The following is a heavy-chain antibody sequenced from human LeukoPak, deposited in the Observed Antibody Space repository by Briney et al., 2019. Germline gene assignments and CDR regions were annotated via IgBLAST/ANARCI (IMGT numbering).Heavy chain of an antibody. CDR2: VYTDGTTT. J-gene: IGHJ2*01. Sequence: GGSLRLSCAASGFIFSSYWMHWVRQVPGKGLVWVSRVYTDGTTTDFADSVKGRFTVSRDNAKNTLYLQMDSLRAEDTAMYCCARSVVSTYWYFDLWGRGTLVTVSS. CDR1: GFIFSSYW. CDR3: ARSVVSTYWYFDL. D-gene: IGHD4-23*01. V-gene: IGHV3-74*01.